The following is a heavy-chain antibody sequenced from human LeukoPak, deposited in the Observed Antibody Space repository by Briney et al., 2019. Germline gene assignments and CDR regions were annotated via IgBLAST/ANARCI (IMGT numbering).Heavy chain of an antibody. J-gene: IGHJ4*02. CDR2: IITSSSYI. CDR1: GFTFSSYK. CDR3: ARDRDWNSGFDY. V-gene: IGHV3-21*01. Sequence: GGSLRLSCEASGFTFSSYKMKWVRQAPGKGLEWVSSIITSSSYIYYADSVKGRFTISRDNAKNSLYLQMNSLRADDTAVYYCARDRDWNSGFDYWGQGTLVTVSS. D-gene: IGHD1-7*01.